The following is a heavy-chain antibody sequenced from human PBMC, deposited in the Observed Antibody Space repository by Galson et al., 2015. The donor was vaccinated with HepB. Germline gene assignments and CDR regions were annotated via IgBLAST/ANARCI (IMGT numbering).Heavy chain of an antibody. CDR3: ARDWRAYCGGDCSSDY. Sequence: SLRLSCAASGFTFSSYGMHWVRQAPGKGLEWVAVIWYDGSNKYYADSVKGRFTISRDNSKNTLYLQMNSLRAEDTAVYYCARDWRAYCGGDCSSDYWGQGTLVTVSS. D-gene: IGHD2-21*02. V-gene: IGHV3-33*08. J-gene: IGHJ4*02. CDR1: GFTFSSYG. CDR2: IWYDGSNK.